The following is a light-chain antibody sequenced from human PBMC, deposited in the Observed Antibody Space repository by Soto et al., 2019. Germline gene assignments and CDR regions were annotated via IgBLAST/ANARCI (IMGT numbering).Light chain of an antibody. Sequence: DIQMTQSPSTLSGSVGDRVTITCRASQSISSWLAWYQQKPGKAPKLLIYKASSLESGVPSRFSGSGSGTEFTLTISSLQPEDFATYYCQQLNSYPYTFGQGTKVDIK. CDR2: KAS. CDR1: QSISSW. V-gene: IGKV1-5*03. CDR3: QQLNSYPYT. J-gene: IGKJ2*01.